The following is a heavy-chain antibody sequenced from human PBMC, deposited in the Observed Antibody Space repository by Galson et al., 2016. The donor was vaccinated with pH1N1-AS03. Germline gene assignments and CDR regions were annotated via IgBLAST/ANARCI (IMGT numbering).Heavy chain of an antibody. CDR2: VDYNVGT. CDR1: GASISSRSYH. CDR3: ATYMAGEGGRGY. V-gene: IGHV4-39*02. J-gene: IGHJ4*02. Sequence: SETLSLTCCVSGASISSRSYHWVWIRQPPGKGLEWIGIVDYNVGTYYNPSLKSRVTIPADTSNNRFSLKLTSVTAADTAIYYCATYMAGEGGRGYWGPGTLVTVSS. D-gene: IGHD3-10*01.